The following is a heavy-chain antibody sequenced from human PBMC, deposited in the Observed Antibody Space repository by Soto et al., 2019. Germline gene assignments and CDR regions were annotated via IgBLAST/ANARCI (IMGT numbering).Heavy chain of an antibody. J-gene: IGHJ4*02. CDR1: GFTFSSYG. Sequence: GGSLRLSCAASGFTFSSYGMHWVRQDPGKGLEWVAVIWYDGSNKYYADSVKGRFTISRDNSKHTLYLQMNSLRAEDTAVYYCARESERGYSYGSLLYWGQGTLVTVSS. CDR3: ARESERGYSYGSLLY. V-gene: IGHV3-33*01. CDR2: IWYDGSNK. D-gene: IGHD5-18*01.